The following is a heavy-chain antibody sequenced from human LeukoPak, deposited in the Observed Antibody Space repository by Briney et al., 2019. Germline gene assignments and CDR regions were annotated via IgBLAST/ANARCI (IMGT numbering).Heavy chain of an antibody. D-gene: IGHD3-22*01. CDR2: IYHSGST. CDR1: GGSISSGGYS. CDR3: ARGRSMIENWFDP. J-gene: IGHJ5*02. Sequence: SETLSLVCAVSGGSISSGGYSWSWIRQPPGKVLEWIGYIYHSGSTYYNPSLQSRVTISVDRSKNQFSLKLSSVTAADTDVYYCARGRSMIENWFDPWGQGTLVTVSS. V-gene: IGHV4-30-2*01.